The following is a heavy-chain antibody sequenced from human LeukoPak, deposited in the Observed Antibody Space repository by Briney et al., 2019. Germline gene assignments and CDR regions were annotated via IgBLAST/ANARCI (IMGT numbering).Heavy chain of an antibody. CDR3: ARDSSDSSSWYWFDP. Sequence: ASVKVSCKASGYTFTSYYMHWVRQAPGQGLEWMGIINPSGGSTSYAQKFQGRVTMTRGTSTSTVYMELSSLRSEDTAVYYCARDSSDSSSWYWFDPWGQGTLVTVSS. J-gene: IGHJ5*02. CDR2: INPSGGST. CDR1: GYTFTSYY. V-gene: IGHV1-46*01. D-gene: IGHD6-13*01.